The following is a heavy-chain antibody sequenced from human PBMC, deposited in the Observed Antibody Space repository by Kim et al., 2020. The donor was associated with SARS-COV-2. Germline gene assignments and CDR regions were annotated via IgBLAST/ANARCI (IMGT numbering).Heavy chain of an antibody. V-gene: IGHV3-7*03. CDR2: IRQDGKEK. J-gene: IGHJ4*02. CDR1: GFTFNNYW. CDR3: YGYTSGWGFDQ. Sequence: GGSLRLSCAASGFTFNNYWMTWIRQAPGKGLDWVANIRQDGKEKNYVDSVKGRFTISRDNAKNSLYLQMNSLRVEDTAIYYCYGYTSGWGFDQWGQGTLVTVSS. D-gene: IGHD6-19*01.